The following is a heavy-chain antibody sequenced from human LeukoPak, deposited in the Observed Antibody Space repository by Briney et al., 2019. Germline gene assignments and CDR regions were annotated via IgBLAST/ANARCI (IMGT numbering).Heavy chain of an antibody. Sequence: PSETLSLTCAVYGGSFSGYYWSWIRQPPGKGLEWIGEINHSGSTNYNPSLKSRVTIPVDTSKNQFSLKLSSVTAADTAVYYCARGRSDIVVVPAAIIGDYWGQGTLVTVSS. CDR3: ARGRSDIVVVPAAIIGDY. D-gene: IGHD2-2*02. V-gene: IGHV4-34*01. J-gene: IGHJ4*02. CDR2: INHSGST. CDR1: GGSFSGYY.